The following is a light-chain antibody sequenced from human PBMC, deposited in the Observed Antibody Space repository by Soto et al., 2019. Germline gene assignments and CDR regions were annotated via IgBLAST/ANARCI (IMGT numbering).Light chain of an antibody. CDR2: RNN. CDR3: ATWDDSLSNYV. V-gene: IGLV1-47*01. CDR1: SANIGSNY. Sequence: GSIFSNRSSANIGSNYVYWYQHLTGTAPKLLIYRNNQRPSGVPDRFSGSKSGTSASLAISGLRSEDEADYYCATWDDSLSNYVFGTGTKFTLL. J-gene: IGLJ1*01.